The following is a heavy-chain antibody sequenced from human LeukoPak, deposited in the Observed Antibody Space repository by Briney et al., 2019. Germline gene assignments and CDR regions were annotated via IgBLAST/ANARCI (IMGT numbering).Heavy chain of an antibody. D-gene: IGHD4-17*01. Sequence: ASVQASCKASGYSFSIYGITWARQAPGQGLEYLGWISASDGTTNYAQKVQDRVTMTTDTSTSTAYLELRSLRSEDTAVYYCARCGAAVTTHFSHWGQGTLVTVSS. J-gene: IGHJ4*02. V-gene: IGHV1-18*01. CDR1: GYSFSIYG. CDR2: ISASDGTT. CDR3: ARCGAAVTTHFSH.